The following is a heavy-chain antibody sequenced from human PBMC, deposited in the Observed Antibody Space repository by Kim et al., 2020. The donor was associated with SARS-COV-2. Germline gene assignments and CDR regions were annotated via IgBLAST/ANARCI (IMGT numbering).Heavy chain of an antibody. Sequence: GGSLRLSCAGSGFTFSSYAMSWVRQAPGKGLEWVSDISGSSGSTYYADSVKGRFTISRDNSKNTLYLQMNSLRAEDTAVYYCAKLLWFGELLYSDYWGQGTLVTVSS. V-gene: IGHV3-23*01. D-gene: IGHD3-10*01. CDR1: GFTFSSYA. J-gene: IGHJ4*02. CDR3: AKLLWFGELLYSDY. CDR2: ISGSSGST.